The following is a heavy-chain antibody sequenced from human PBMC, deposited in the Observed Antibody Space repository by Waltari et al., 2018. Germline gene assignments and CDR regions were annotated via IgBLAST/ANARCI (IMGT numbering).Heavy chain of an antibody. CDR3: ARDRGRGLYLDT. J-gene: IGHJ5*02. CDR1: GDSVSNTYW. CDR2: VHGSGRS. V-gene: IGHV4-4*02. D-gene: IGHD3-22*01. Sequence: QLQLQESGPGLVEPSGTLSLSCAVSGDSVSNTYWWSWVRQSPQKGVEWIGQVHGSGRSNYSPSLASRVTVSLDTSKNAFSLKVTSATAADTAVYYCARDRGRGLYLDTWGPGTLVTVSP.